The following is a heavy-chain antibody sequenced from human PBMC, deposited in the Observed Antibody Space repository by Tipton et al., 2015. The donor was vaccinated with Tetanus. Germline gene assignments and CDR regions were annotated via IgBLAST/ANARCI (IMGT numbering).Heavy chain of an antibody. Sequence: AGLVKPSETLSLTCAVYGGSFSGYYWSWIRQPPGKGLEWIGEINHSGSTNYNPSLKSRVTISVDTSKNQFSLKQSSVTAADTAVYYCARALVPPFWGYSSGWYLADWGQGTLVTVSS. V-gene: IGHV4-34*01. CDR1: GGSFSGYY. CDR3: ARALVPPFWGYSSGWYLAD. D-gene: IGHD6-19*01. CDR2: INHSGST. J-gene: IGHJ4*02.